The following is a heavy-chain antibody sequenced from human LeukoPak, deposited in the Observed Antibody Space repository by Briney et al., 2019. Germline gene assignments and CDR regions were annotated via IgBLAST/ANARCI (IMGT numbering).Heavy chain of an antibody. CDR2: ISSNGGST. J-gene: IGHJ6*04. CDR1: GFTFSSYA. CDR3: ARGGYCSSTSCYEVRGMDV. D-gene: IGHD2-2*01. Sequence: GSLRLSCAASGFTFSSYAMHWVRQAPGKGLEYVSAISSNGGSTYYADSVKGRFTISRDNSKNTLYLQMGSLRAEDMAVYYCARGGYCSSTSCYEVRGMDVWGKGTTVTVSS. V-gene: IGHV3-64*02.